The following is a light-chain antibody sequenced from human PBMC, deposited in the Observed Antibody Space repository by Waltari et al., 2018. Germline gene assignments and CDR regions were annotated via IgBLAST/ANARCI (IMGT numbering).Light chain of an antibody. J-gene: IGLJ3*02. CDR2: EVS. V-gene: IGLV2-14*01. CDR3: SSYTSSNTVV. Sequence: QSALTQPASVSGSPGQSITMSCTGTSSDVGGYHYVSWYQQYPGKAPKLMIYEVSQRPSGVSNRFSGSKSGNTASLTISGLQAEDEADYYCSSYTSSNTVVFGVGTKLTVL. CDR1: SSDVGGYHY.